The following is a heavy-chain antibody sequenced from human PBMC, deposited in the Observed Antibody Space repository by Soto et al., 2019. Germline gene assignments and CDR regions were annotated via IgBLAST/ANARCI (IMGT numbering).Heavy chain of an antibody. Sequence: SETLSLTCTVSGDSIRSSSHYWAWNRQPPWNGLEWIAGVYYSGSPYYNPSLKSRVTISVDTSKNQFSLNLNSVTAADTVVYYCYINGYRGQGTLVTVSS. CDR1: GDSIRSSSHY. D-gene: IGHD2-8*01. CDR3: YINGY. J-gene: IGHJ4*02. V-gene: IGHV4-39*01. CDR2: VYYSGSP.